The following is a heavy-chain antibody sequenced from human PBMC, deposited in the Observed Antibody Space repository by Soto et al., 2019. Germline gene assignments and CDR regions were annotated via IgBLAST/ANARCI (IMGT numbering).Heavy chain of an antibody. CDR2: IGTAGDT. Sequence: GGSLRLSCAASGFTFSSYDMHWVRQATGKGLEWVSAIGTAGDTYYPGSVKGRFTISRENAKNSLYLQMNSLRAGDTAVYYCARGAYRQWLPVPDAFDIWGQGTMVTV. CDR3: ARGAYRQWLPVPDAFDI. J-gene: IGHJ3*02. CDR1: GFTFSSYD. V-gene: IGHV3-13*01. D-gene: IGHD6-19*01.